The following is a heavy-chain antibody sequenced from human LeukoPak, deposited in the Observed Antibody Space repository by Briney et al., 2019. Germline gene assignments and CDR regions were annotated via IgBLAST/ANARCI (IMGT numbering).Heavy chain of an antibody. CDR3: ARDVIAVASTSGFDY. D-gene: IGHD6-13*01. V-gene: IGHV3-7*01. CDR2: IKEDGSEK. Sequence: PGGSLRLSCAASGFTFSRYWMSWVRQAPGKGLEWVANIKEDGSEKYYVDSVEGRFTISRDNAKNSLYPQMNSLRDEDTAVYYCARDVIAVASTSGFDYWGQGTLVTVSS. J-gene: IGHJ4*02. CDR1: GFTFSRYW.